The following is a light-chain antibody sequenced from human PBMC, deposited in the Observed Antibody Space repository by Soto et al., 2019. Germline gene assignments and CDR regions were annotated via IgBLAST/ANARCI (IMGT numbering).Light chain of an antibody. J-gene: IGKJ5*01. V-gene: IGKV3-20*01. CDR2: GAS. CDR3: QQYGSSPIT. Sequence: EIVLTQSPGTLSLSPGDRATLSCRASQSVSSSYLAWYQQKPGQAPRLLIYGASSRATGIPDRFSGSGSGTDFTLTISSLQSEDFAVYYCQQYGSSPITFGQGTRLEIK. CDR1: QSVSSSY.